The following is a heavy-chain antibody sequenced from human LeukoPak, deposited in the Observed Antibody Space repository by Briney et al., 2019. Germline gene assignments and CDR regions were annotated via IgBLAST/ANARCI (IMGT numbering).Heavy chain of an antibody. Sequence: SETLSLTCTVSGGSISSYYWSWIRQPPGKGLEWIGCIYYSGSTNYNPSLKSRVTISVDTSKNQFSLKLSSVTAADTAVYYCARSYFDYWGQGTLVTVSS. J-gene: IGHJ4*02. V-gene: IGHV4-59*01. CDR1: GGSISSYY. CDR3: ARSYFDY. CDR2: IYYSGST.